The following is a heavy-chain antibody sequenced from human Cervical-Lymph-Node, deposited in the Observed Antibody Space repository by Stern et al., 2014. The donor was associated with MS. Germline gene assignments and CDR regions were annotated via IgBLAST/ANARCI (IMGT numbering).Heavy chain of an antibody. CDR3: ATAPCSGGACLHFQH. Sequence: EVQLVESGGGLVQPGRSLRLSCAASGFTFDDYAMHWLRQVPGKGLEWVSGISWNIGSFGYADSMKGRYTISRDNAKNLVYLLLNSLRPDDTALYYCATAPCSGGACLHFQHWGQGTLVTVSS. J-gene: IGHJ1*01. V-gene: IGHV3-9*01. CDR1: GFTFDDYA. D-gene: IGHD2-21*02. CDR2: ISWNIGSF.